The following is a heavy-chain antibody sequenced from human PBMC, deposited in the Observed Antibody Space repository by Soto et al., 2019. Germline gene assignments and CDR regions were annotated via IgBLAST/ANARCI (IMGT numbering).Heavy chain of an antibody. CDR2: IIPILGIA. CDR1: GGTFSSYT. V-gene: IGHV1-69*02. J-gene: IGHJ5*02. Sequence: ASVKVSCKASGGTFSSYTISWVRQAPGQGLEWMGRIIPILGIANYAQKFQGRVTITADKSTSTAYMELSSLRSEDTAVYYCARSGVGGVVPAATNWFDPWGQGTLVTVSS. CDR3: ARSGVGGVVPAATNWFDP. D-gene: IGHD2-2*01.